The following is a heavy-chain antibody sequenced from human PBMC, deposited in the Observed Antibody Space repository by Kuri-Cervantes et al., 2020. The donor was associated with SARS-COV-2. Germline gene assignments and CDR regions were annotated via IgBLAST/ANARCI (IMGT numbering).Heavy chain of an antibody. D-gene: IGHD2-21*01. CDR3: AKTPIVVVIAITYYFDY. V-gene: IGHV3-23*01. CDR2: ISGGGSNT. Sequence: GESLKISCAASGFTFSSYVMTWVRQPPGKGLEWVSGISGGGSNTYYADSVKGRFTISRDNSKNTLYLQMNSLRAEDTAVYYCAKTPIVVVIAITYYFDYWGQGTLVTVSS. CDR1: GFTFSSYV. J-gene: IGHJ4*02.